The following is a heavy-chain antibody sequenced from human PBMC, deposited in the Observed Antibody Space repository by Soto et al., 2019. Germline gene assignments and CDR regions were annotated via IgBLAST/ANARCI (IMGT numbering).Heavy chain of an antibody. Sequence: SQTLSLTCAITGDSVSSNSAGRSWVRQSPSRGVEWLGRAYYRAKWYYEYAVSVRGRITINPDTSKNQYSLQLSSVTPEDTTVYFYGRGEQYSGRIFDYWGQGTLVTVSS. V-gene: IGHV6-1*01. CDR1: GDSVSSNSAG. CDR3: GRGEQYSGRIFDY. D-gene: IGHD1-26*01. J-gene: IGHJ4*01. CDR2: AYYRAKWYY.